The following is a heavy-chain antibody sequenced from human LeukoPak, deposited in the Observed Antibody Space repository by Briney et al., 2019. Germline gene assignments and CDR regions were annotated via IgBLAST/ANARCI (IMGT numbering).Heavy chain of an antibody. Sequence: GGSLRLSCAASGFTFSSYEMNWVRQAPGKGLEWVSYISSSGSTIYYADSVKGRFTISRDNAKNSLYLQMNSLRAEDTAVYYCARDGLGRGWPIDYWGQGTLVTVSS. V-gene: IGHV3-48*03. J-gene: IGHJ4*02. CDR3: ARDGLGRGWPIDY. CDR1: GFTFSSYE. D-gene: IGHD6-19*01. CDR2: ISSSGSTI.